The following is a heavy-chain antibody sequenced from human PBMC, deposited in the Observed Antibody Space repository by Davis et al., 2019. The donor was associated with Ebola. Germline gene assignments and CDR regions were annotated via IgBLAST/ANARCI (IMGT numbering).Heavy chain of an antibody. CDR3: ARISAQLVDY. J-gene: IGHJ4*02. D-gene: IGHD2-2*01. Sequence: AASVKVSCKASGYTFTSYSMHWVRQAPGQRLEWMGWINAGNGNTKYSQKFQGRVTISRDTSASTAYMELSSLRSEDTAVYYCARISAQLVDYWGQGTLVTVSS. CDR1: GYTFTSYS. CDR2: INAGNGNT. V-gene: IGHV1-3*01.